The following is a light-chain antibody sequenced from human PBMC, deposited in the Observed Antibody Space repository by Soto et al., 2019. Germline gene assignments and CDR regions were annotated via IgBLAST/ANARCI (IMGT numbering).Light chain of an antibody. Sequence: EIVVRHSPGTLSLSPWEISTLSCMSSQSVSSSRLAWYRQKPGQAPRLLIYGASSRATGIPDRFSGSGSGTDFTLTISRLEPEDFAVYYCQQYGSSLWPFAQGTKVDI. CDR2: GAS. J-gene: IGKJ1*01. V-gene: IGKV3-20*01. CDR1: QSVSSSR. CDR3: QQYGSSLWP.